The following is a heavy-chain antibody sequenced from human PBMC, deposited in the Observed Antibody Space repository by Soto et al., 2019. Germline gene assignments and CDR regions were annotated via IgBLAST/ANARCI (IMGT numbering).Heavy chain of an antibody. Sequence: EVQLVESGGGLVKPGGSLRLSCAASGFTFSSYSMNWVRQAPGKGLEWVSSISSSSSYIYYADSVKGRFTISRDNAKNSRYRKMNSLGAEDRAVYYGGRGGGTRIVVVYDYYYYYMDVWGKGTTVTVSS. V-gene: IGHV3-21*01. J-gene: IGHJ6*03. CDR1: GFTFSSYS. CDR2: ISSSSSYI. CDR3: GRGGGTRIVVVYDYYYYYMDV. D-gene: IGHD2-15*01.